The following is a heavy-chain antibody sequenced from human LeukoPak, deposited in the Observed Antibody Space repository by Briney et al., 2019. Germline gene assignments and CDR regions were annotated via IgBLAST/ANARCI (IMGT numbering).Heavy chain of an antibody. CDR2: FDPEDGET. CDR3: ATVPCRVNMVRGLCGFDL. D-gene: IGHD3-10*01. Sequence: GASVKVSCKVSGYTLTELSMHWVRQAPGKGLEWMGGFDPEDGETIYAQKFQGRVTMTEDTSTDTAYMELSSLRSEDTAVYYCATVPCRVNMVRGLCGFDLWGRGTLVTVSS. V-gene: IGHV1-24*01. J-gene: IGHJ2*01. CDR1: GYTLTELS.